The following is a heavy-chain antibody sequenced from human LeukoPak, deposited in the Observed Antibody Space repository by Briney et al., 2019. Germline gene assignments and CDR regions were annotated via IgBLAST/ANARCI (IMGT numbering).Heavy chain of an antibody. CDR2: ISWNSGSI. CDR3: AKESTYI. V-gene: IGHV3-9*01. Sequence: PGGSLRLSCAASGFSFDDYAMHWVRQAPGKGLEWVSGISWNSGSIGYADSVKGRFTISRDNAKNSLYLQINSLRAEDTAVYYCAKESTYIWGQGTMVTVSS. J-gene: IGHJ3*02. CDR1: GFSFDDYA.